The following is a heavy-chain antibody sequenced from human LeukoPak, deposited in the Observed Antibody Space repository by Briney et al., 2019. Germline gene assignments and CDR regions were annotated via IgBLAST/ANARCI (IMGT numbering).Heavy chain of an antibody. CDR3: ARSRGSMDV. V-gene: IGHV4-39*01. J-gene: IGHJ6*03. D-gene: IGHD3-10*01. Sequence: SETLSLTCTVSGDSISTSNSYWGWIRQPPGKGLEWIGSIYYSGNTYYSASLKSRVTISVDTSKNQFSLKLTSVTASDTAVYYCARSRGSMDVWGKGTTVTVSS. CDR2: IYYSGNT. CDR1: GDSISTSNSY.